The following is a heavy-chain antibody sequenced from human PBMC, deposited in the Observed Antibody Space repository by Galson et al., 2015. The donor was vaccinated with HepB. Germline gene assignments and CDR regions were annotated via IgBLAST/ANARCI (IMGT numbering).Heavy chain of an antibody. J-gene: IGHJ6*03. CDR1: GGTFSSYA. CDR2: IIPIYGTT. CDR3: ARALGYCSGGSCYPTYYYYYMDV. D-gene: IGHD2-15*01. V-gene: IGHV1-69*13. Sequence: SVKVSCKASGGTFSSYAISWVRQAPGQGLEWMGGIIPIYGTTNYAQKFQGRVTLTADESTNTAYMELSSLRSEDTAVYYCARALGYCSGGSCYPTYYYYYMDVWGKGTTVTVSS.